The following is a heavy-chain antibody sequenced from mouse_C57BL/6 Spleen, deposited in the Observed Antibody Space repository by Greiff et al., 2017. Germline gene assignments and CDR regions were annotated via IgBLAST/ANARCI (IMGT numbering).Heavy chain of an antibody. Sequence: LVASGAELAKPGASVKLSCKASGYTFTSYWMHWIKQRPGQGLEWIGYINPSSGYTKYNQKFKDKATLTAYKSSSTAYMQLSSLTYEDSAVYYCARVSNYWYFDVWGTGTTVTVSS. CDR2: INPSSGYT. D-gene: IGHD2-5*01. CDR3: ARVSNYWYFDV. CDR1: GYTFTSYW. V-gene: IGHV1-7*01. J-gene: IGHJ1*03.